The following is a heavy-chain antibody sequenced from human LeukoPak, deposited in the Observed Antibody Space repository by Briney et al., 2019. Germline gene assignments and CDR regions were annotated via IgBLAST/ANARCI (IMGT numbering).Heavy chain of an antibody. Sequence: PGGSLRLSSETSGFTFGTFWMSWVRQAPGKGLEWVADIKQGGSEKNYVDSVKGRFTIARDDAKNSLYLQMNSLRAEDTAVYFCARDKGGMVPFDYWGQGTLVTVSS. J-gene: IGHJ4*02. CDR3: ARDKGGMVPFDY. CDR1: GFTFGTFW. CDR2: IKQGGSEK. D-gene: IGHD3-10*01. V-gene: IGHV3-7*01.